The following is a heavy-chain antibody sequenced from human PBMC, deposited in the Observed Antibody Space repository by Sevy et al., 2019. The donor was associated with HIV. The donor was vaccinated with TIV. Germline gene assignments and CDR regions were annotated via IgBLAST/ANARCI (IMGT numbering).Heavy chain of an antibody. V-gene: IGHV1-18*01. CDR3: ARGGSSPHYYYGMDV. D-gene: IGHD6-13*01. CDR1: GYTFTSYG. Sequence: ASVKVSCKASGYTFTSYGISWVRQAPGQGLEWMGWISAYNGNTNYAQKLQGRVTMTTGTSTSTAYMELRSLRSDDTAVYYCARGGSSPHYYYGMDVWGQGTTVTVSS. CDR2: ISAYNGNT. J-gene: IGHJ6*02.